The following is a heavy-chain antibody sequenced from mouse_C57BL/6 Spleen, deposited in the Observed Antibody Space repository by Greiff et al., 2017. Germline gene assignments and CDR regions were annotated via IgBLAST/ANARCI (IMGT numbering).Heavy chain of an antibody. V-gene: IGHV5-9*01. CDR3: AKHVGDGDYDGYAMDY. CDR1: GFTFSSYT. Sequence: EVMLVESGGGLVKPGGSLKLSCAASGFTFSSYTMSWVRQTPEKRLEWVATISGGGGNTYYPDSVKGRFTISRDNAKNTQYLQMSSLRSEDTALYDCAKHVGDGDYDGYAMDYWGQGTSVTVSS. CDR2: ISGGGGNT. J-gene: IGHJ4*01. D-gene: IGHD2-13*01.